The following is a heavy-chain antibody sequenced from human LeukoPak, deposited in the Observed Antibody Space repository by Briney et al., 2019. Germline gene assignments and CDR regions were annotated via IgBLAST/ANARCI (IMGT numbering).Heavy chain of an antibody. V-gene: IGHV4-34*01. J-gene: IGHJ6*02. Sequence: SETLSLTCAVYGGSFSGYYWSWIRQPPGKGLEWIGEINHSGSTNYNPSLKSRATISIDMSKNQFSLKLSSVTAADTAVYYCARDSLFSSGWDYNYYGMDVWGRGTTVTVSS. D-gene: IGHD6-19*01. CDR3: ARDSLFSSGWDYNYYGMDV. CDR2: INHSGST. CDR1: GGSFSGYY.